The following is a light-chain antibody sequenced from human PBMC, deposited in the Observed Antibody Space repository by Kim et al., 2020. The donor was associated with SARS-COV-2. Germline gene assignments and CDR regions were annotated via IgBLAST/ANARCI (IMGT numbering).Light chain of an antibody. Sequence: ETVMTQSPATLSVSPGERATLSCRASQTVRSNLAWYQQKPGQAPRLLIYGASTRATGIPARFSGSGSGTEFTLTISSLQSEDFAVYYCQQYNNWPRTFGQGTEVEIK. V-gene: IGKV3-15*01. CDR3: QQYNNWPRT. CDR2: GAS. CDR1: QTVRSN. J-gene: IGKJ1*01.